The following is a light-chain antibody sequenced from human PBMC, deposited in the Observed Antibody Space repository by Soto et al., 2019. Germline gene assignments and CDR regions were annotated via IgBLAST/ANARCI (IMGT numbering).Light chain of an antibody. V-gene: IGKV1-39*01. CDR1: QSISSY. CDR3: QQSSSFPLT. J-gene: IGKJ3*01. CDR2: AAS. Sequence: DIHMTQSPSSLSASVGDRVTITCRASQSISSYLNWYQQKPGKAPKLLIYAASSLQSGVPSRFSGSGSGTDFTLTISSLQPEDFAAYYCQQSSSFPLTFGPGTKVDIK.